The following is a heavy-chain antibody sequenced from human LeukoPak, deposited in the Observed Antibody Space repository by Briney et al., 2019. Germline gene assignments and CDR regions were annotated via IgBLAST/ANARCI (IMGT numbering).Heavy chain of an antibody. J-gene: IGHJ4*02. CDR3: ARDPVDTAMVLPYYFDY. D-gene: IGHD5-18*01. CDR1: GFTVSTKY. V-gene: IGHV3-53*01. CDR2: IYSGGST. Sequence: GGSLRLSCAASGFTVSTKYMSWVRQAPGKGLEWVSVIYSGGSTYYADSVKGRFTISRDNSKNTLYLQVNSLRAEDTAVYYCARDPVDTAMVLPYYFDYWGQGTLVTVSS.